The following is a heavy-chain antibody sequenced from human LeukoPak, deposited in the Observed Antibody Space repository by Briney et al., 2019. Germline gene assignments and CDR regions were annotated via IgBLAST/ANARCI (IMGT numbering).Heavy chain of an antibody. Sequence: PGGSLRLSCAASGFTFDDYAMHRVRQAPGKGLEWVSDISWNSGSIGYADSVKGRFTISRDNAKNSLYPQMNSLRAEDTALYYCAKDRSPGGILRDAFDIWGQGTMVTVSS. J-gene: IGHJ3*02. V-gene: IGHV3-9*01. CDR2: ISWNSGSI. D-gene: IGHD2-15*01. CDR1: GFTFDDYA. CDR3: AKDRSPGGILRDAFDI.